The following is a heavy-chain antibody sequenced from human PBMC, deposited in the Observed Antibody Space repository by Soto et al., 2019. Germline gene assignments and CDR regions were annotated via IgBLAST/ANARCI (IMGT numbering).Heavy chain of an antibody. J-gene: IGHJ4*02. Sequence: GSGPTLVNPTETLTLTCTVSGFSLSNVRMGVSWIRQPPGKALEWLAHIFSNDEKSYSTSLKSRLTISKDTSKSQVALTMTNMDPVDTATYYCARIQLERTFDYWGQGTLVTVSS. CDR1: GFSLSNVRMG. V-gene: IGHV2-26*01. D-gene: IGHD1-1*01. CDR2: IFSNDEK. CDR3: ARIQLERTFDY.